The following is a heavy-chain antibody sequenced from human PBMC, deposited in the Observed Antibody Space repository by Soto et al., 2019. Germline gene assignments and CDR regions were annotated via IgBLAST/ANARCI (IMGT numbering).Heavy chain of an antibody. CDR3: AREGSSSSRYFQH. V-gene: IGHV1-2*02. Sequence: ASVKVSCKASGYTFTDYNMHWVRQAPGQGLEWMGWINPNSGGTNYAQKFQGRVTMTRDTSITTAYMELSRLTSDDTAVYYCAREGSSSSRYFQHWGQGTLVTSPQ. J-gene: IGHJ1*01. CDR1: GYTFTDYN. CDR2: INPNSGGT. D-gene: IGHD6-6*01.